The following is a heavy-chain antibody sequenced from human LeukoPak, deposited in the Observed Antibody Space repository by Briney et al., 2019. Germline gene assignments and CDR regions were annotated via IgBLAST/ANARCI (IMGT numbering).Heavy chain of an antibody. D-gene: IGHD3-10*01. J-gene: IGHJ4*02. CDR1: GFTFSSYA. V-gene: IGHV3-23*01. CDR2: MSPSGDVT. CDR3: AKDDAWLRFGE. Sequence: GESLTLSCAASGFTFSSYAMSWVRHAPAKGLGLVSVMSPSGDVTYYADSVKGRFTIPRDNSKNPLYLEVISLTAEDTAVYYCAKDDAWLRFGEWSQGTLVTVSS.